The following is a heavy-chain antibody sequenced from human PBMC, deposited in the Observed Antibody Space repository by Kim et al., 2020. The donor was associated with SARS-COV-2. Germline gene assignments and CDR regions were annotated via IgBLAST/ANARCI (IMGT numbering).Heavy chain of an antibody. V-gene: IGHV3-33*01. J-gene: IGHJ3*02. CDR1: GFTFSGYG. Sequence: GGSLRLSCAASGFTFSGYGMHWVRQAPGKGLEWVAVIWCDGSHKYYADSVKGRFTISRDNSKNTLYLQMNSLRAEDTAVYYCAREEGNVLGGDACDICGQGTIGTVSS. CDR3: AREEGNVLGGDACDI. D-gene: IGHD1-1*01. CDR2: IWCDGSHK.